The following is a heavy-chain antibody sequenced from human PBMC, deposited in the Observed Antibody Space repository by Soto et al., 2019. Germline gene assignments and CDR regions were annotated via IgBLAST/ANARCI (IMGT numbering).Heavy chain of an antibody. J-gene: IGHJ5*02. CDR2: ISSSSSTI. CDR3: AKDSAVAGTSYKPRNWFDP. Sequence: PGGSLRLSCAASGFTFSSYSMNWVRQAPGKGLEWVSYISSSSSTIYYADSVKGRFTISRDNAKNSLYLQMNSLRAEDTAVYYCAKDSAVAGTSYKPRNWFDPWGQGTLVTVSS. CDR1: GFTFSSYS. D-gene: IGHD6-19*01. V-gene: IGHV3-48*01.